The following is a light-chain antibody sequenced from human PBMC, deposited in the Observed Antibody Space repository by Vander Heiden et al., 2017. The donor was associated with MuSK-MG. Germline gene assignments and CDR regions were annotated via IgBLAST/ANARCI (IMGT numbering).Light chain of an antibody. CDR2: RDN. CDR3: QVWDSRTAV. CDR1: NIGSKN. Sequence: SYELTQPLSVSVALGQTARITCGGNNIGSKNVHWYQQKPGQAPVLVIYRDNNRPSGIPERFSGSNSGNTATLTISRAQVGDEADYYCQVWDSRTAVFGGGTKLTGL. J-gene: IGLJ2*01. V-gene: IGLV3-9*01.